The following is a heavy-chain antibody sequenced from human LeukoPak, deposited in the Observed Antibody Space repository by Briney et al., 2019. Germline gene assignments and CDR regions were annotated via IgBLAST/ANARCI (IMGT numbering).Heavy chain of an antibody. Sequence: GGSPRLSCAASGFTFSRYSMNWVRQAPGKGLEWVSYISSGSSSIYYADSVKGRFTISRDNANNSLWLQMNSLRADDTAVYYCARGRGAGRSAFDIWGQGTMVTVSS. J-gene: IGHJ3*02. D-gene: IGHD1-14*01. CDR2: ISSGSSSI. CDR1: GFTFSRYS. V-gene: IGHV3-48*04. CDR3: ARGRGAGRSAFDI.